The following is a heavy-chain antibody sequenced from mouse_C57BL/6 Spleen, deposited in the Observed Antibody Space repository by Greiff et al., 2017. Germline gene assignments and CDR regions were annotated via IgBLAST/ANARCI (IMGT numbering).Heavy chain of an antibody. D-gene: IGHD3-2*02. J-gene: IGHJ2*01. CDR2: IYPGDGDT. Sequence: VQLVESGAELVKPGASVKISCKASGYAFSSYWMNWVKQRPGKGLEWIGQIYPGDGDTNYNGKFKGKATLTADKSSSTAYMQLSSLTSEDSAVYFCARSGIYYFDYWGQGTTLTVSS. CDR1: GYAFSSYW. CDR3: ARSGIYYFDY. V-gene: IGHV1-80*01.